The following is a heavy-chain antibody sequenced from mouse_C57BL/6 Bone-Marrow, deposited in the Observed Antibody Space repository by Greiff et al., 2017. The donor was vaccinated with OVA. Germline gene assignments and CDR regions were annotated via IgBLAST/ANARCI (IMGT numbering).Heavy chain of an antibody. Sequence: EVKLVESVAELVRPGASVKLSCTASGFNIKNTYMHWVKQRPEQGLEWIGRIDPANGNTKYAPKFQGKATITADTSSNTAYLQLSSLTSEDTAIYYCALLYYDYDAWFAYWGQGTLVTVSA. CDR3: ALLYYDYDAWFAY. V-gene: IGHV14-3*01. J-gene: IGHJ3*01. CDR2: IDPANGNT. CDR1: GFNIKNTY. D-gene: IGHD2-4*01.